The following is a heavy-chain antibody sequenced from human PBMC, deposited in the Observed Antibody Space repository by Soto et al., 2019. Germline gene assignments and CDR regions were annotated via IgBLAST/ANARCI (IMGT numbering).Heavy chain of an antibody. J-gene: IGHJ3*02. D-gene: IGHD3-10*01. CDR1: GDSVSSNSAN. Sequence: QVQLQQSGPGLVKPSQTLSLTCAISGDSVSSNSANWCWIRQSPSRGLEWLGSTYYRSRWYNDYATSVKSRITINPDTSENHFFLQLSSVTPDYTAVYYCASARGFLSVAFDKWGRGTVVTVSS. V-gene: IGHV6-1*02. CDR2: TYYRSRWYN. CDR3: ASARGFLSVAFDK.